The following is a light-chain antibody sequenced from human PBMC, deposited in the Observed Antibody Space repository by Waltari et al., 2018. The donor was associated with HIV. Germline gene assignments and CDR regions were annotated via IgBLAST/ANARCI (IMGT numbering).Light chain of an antibody. J-gene: IGLJ1*01. CDR1: SSNIGSNY. CDR2: RNN. CDR3: SSYTSTSTYV. Sequence: QSVLTQPPSASGTPGQRVTISCSGRSSNIGSNYVYWYQQLPGTAPKLLIYRNNQRPSGVPDRFSGSKSGTSASLAISGLRSEDEADYYCSSYTSTSTYVFGTGTKVTVL. V-gene: IGLV1-47*01.